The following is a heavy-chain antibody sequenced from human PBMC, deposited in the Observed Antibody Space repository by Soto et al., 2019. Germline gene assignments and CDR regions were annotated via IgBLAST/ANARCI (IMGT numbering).Heavy chain of an antibody. J-gene: IGHJ4*02. CDR1: GFSLNTRGVG. CDR3: AHIGISTWFTY. Sequence: QITLKESGPTLVKPTQTITLTCTFSGFSLNTRGVGVGWIRQPPGKALEWLALIYWDDDKRYSPSLRSRLTITKDPSKNQVVLTLTNMDPVDTATYYCAHIGISTWFTYWGQGTLVTVSS. V-gene: IGHV2-5*02. CDR2: IYWDDDK. D-gene: IGHD3-10*01.